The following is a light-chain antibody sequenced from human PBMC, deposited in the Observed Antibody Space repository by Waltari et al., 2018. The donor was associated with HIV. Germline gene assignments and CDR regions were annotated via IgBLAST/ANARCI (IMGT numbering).Light chain of an antibody. Sequence: DIVMTQSPLSLPVTPGEPASISCRSSQSLQHSNGYNYLDWYLQKTGQSPQLLIYMGSNRASGVPDRFSGSGSGTDFTLKISRVEAEDVGVYYCMQALQTLSITFGQGTRLEIK. CDR2: MGS. V-gene: IGKV2-28*01. J-gene: IGKJ5*01. CDR3: MQALQTLSIT. CDR1: QSLQHSNGYNY.